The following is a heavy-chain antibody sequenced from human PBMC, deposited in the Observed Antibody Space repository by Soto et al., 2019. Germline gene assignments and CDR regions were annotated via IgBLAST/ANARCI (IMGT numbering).Heavy chain of an antibody. D-gene: IGHD1-26*01. CDR3: ARDRGVVGAAGSVYFDY. CDR1: GGSISSGDYY. Sequence: SETLSLTCTVSGGSISSGDYYWSWIRQPPGKGLEWIGYIYYSGSTYYNPSLKSRVTMSVDTSKNQFSLKLSSVTAADTAVYYCARDRGVVGAAGSVYFDYWGQGTLVTVSS. J-gene: IGHJ4*02. V-gene: IGHV4-30-4*01. CDR2: IYYSGST.